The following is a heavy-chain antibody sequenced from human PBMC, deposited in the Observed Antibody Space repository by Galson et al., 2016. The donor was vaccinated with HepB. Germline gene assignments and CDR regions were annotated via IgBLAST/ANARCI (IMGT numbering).Heavy chain of an antibody. V-gene: IGHV3-13*01. J-gene: IGHJ4*02. CDR3: ARVSCHDSSGYYFYYFDY. Sequence: SLRLSCAASGFTFSSYDMHWVRQATGKGLESVSTIGTAGGTYYPGSVKGRFTISRENARNSLYLQMNSLRAGDTAVYYCARVSCHDSSGYYFYYFDYWGQGTLVTVSS. CDR2: IGTAGGT. D-gene: IGHD3-22*01. CDR1: GFTFSSYD.